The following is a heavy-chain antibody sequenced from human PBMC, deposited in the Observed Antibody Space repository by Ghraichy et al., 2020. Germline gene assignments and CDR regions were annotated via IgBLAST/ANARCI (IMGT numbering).Heavy chain of an antibody. CDR2: IKQDGSEK. Sequence: GESLNISCVVSRFTFSSYWMSWVRQAPGKGLEWVANIKQDGSEKYYVDSVKGRFTISRDNAKNSLYLQMNSLRAEETAVYYCARGHIVVTSPEDYWGQGTLVTVSS. V-gene: IGHV3-7*01. D-gene: IGHD5-12*01. J-gene: IGHJ4*02. CDR3: ARGHIVVTSPEDY. CDR1: RFTFSSYW.